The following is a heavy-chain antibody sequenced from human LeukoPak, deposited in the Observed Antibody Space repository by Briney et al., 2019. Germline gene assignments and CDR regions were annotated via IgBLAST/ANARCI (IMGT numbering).Heavy chain of an antibody. CDR2: ISGSGGST. Sequence: GGSLRLSCAASGFTFSSYAMSWVRQAPGKELEWVSAISGSGGSTYYADSVRGRFTISRDNSKNTLYLQMNSLRAEDTAVYYCAKTSISGGYFDYWGQGTLVTVSS. V-gene: IGHV3-23*01. J-gene: IGHJ4*02. D-gene: IGHD3-10*01. CDR3: AKTSISGGYFDY. CDR1: GFTFSSYA.